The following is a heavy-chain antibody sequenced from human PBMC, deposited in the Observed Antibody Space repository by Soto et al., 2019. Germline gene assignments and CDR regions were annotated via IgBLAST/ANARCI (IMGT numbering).Heavy chain of an antibody. J-gene: IGHJ4*02. CDR1: GGCFSGYY. CDR2: INHSGST. CDR3: ARGPAADGTDY. V-gene: IGHV4-34*01. D-gene: IGHD6-13*01. Sequence: SETLSLTCAVYGGCFSGYYWCWIRQPPGKGLEWIGEINHSGSTNYNPSLKSRVTISVDTSKNQFSLKLSSVTAADTAVYYCARGPAADGTDYWGQGTLVTVSS.